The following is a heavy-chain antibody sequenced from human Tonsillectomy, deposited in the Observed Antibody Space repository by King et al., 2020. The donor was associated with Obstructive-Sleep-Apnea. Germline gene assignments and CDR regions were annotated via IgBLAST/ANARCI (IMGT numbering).Heavy chain of an antibody. J-gene: IGHJ4*02. D-gene: IGHD3-22*01. Sequence: VQLQQWGAGLLKPSETLSLTCAVYGGSFSGYYWSWIRQPPGKGLEWIGEINHSGSTNYNPSLKSRVTISVDTSENQFSLKLSSVTAADTAVYYCARSPYYYDSNRDFDYWGQGTLVTVSS. CDR2: INHSGST. CDR3: ARSPYYYDSNRDFDY. V-gene: IGHV4-34*01. CDR1: GGSFSGYY.